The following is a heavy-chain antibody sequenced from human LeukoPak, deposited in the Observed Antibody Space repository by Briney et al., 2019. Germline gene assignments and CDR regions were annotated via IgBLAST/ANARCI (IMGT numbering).Heavy chain of an antibody. V-gene: IGHV1-18*01. CDR1: GYTFTSYG. D-gene: IGHD6-13*01. CDR2: ISAYNGNT. Sequence: GASVKVSCKASGYTFTSYGISWVRQAPGQGLEWMGWISAYNGNTNYAQKFQGRVTMTRDTSTSTVYMELSSLRSEDTAVYYCARDRGCGSSSCQIRIDFDYWGQGTLVTVSS. CDR3: ARDRGCGSSSCQIRIDFDY. J-gene: IGHJ4*02.